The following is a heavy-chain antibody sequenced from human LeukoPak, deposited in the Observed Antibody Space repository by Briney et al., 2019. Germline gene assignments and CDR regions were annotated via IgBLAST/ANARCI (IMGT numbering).Heavy chain of an antibody. CDR2: IYPGDSDT. D-gene: IGHD3-16*01. V-gene: IGHV5-51*01. CDR3: ARPGKGEIPIDY. J-gene: IGHJ4*02. Sequence: GESLKISCKASENSFTTSWIGWVRQMPGRGLEWMGIIYPGDSDTRYSPSFQGQVTISADKSISTAYLQWSSLKASDTAMYYCARPGKGEIPIDYWGQGTLVTVSS. CDR1: ENSFTTSW.